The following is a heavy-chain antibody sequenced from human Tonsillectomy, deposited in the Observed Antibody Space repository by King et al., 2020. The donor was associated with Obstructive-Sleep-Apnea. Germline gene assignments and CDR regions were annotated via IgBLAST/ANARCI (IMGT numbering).Heavy chain of an antibody. CDR2: ISGSGGST. J-gene: IGHJ5*02. CDR3: AKDRSGWYWGPNWFDP. D-gene: IGHD6-19*01. V-gene: IGHV3-23*04. Sequence: VQLVESGGGLVQPGGSLRLSCAASGFTFSSYAMSWVRQAPGKGLEWVSAISGSGGSTYYADSVKGRFTISRDNSKNTLYLQMNSLRAEDTAVYYCAKDRSGWYWGPNWFDPWGQGTLVTVSS. CDR1: GFTFSSYA.